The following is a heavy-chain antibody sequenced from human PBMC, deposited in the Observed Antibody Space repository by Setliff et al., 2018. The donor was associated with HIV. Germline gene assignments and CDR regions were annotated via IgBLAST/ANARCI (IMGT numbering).Heavy chain of an antibody. Sequence: ASVKVSCKASGYTFNNYGISWVRQAPGQGLEWMGWINTHSGYKNYAQNVQGRVTVTMDTSTSTAYMELRSLKSDDTAVYYCARGKTWLRFLDYWGQGTLVTVSS. J-gene: IGHJ4*02. CDR3: ARGKTWLRFLDY. CDR2: INTHSGYK. D-gene: IGHD5-12*01. CDR1: GYTFNNYG. V-gene: IGHV1-18*01.